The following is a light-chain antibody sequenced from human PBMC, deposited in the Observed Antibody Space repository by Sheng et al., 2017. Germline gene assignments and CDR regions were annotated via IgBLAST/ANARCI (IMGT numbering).Light chain of an antibody. J-gene: IGKJ1*01. V-gene: IGKV3-20*01. CDR3: QQYGRSPPTT. CDR1: QSVSSTY. CDR2: GAS. Sequence: PGERATLSCRASQSVSSTYLAWYQQKPGQAPRLLIYGASSRATGIPDRFSGSGSGTDFTLTISRLEPEDFAVYFCQQYGRSPPTTFGQGTKVEIK.